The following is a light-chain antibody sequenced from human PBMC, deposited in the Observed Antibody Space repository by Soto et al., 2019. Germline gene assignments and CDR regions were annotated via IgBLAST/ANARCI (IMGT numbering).Light chain of an antibody. J-gene: IGLJ2*01. CDR3: QTWGTGIKI. CDR2: LNSDGSH. Sequence: QSVLTQSPSASASLGASVKLTCTLSSGHSSYAIAWHQQQPEKGPRYLMTLNSDGSHSKGDGIPDRFSGSSSGAERYLTISSLQSEDEADYYCQTWGTGIKIFGGGTKLTVL. V-gene: IGLV4-69*01. CDR1: SGHSSYA.